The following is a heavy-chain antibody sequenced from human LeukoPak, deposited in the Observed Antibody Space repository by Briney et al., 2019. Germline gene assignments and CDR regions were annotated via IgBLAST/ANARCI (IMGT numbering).Heavy chain of an antibody. J-gene: IGHJ4*02. CDR1: GYTFIGYY. V-gene: IGHV1-2*02. Sequence: ASVKVSCKASGYTFIGYYMYWVRQAPGQGLEWMGWINPDSGGTYYAQKFQGRVTMTRDTSTSTVYMELSSLRSEDTAVYHCARPYYYDSSGYSYFDYWGQGTLVTVSS. D-gene: IGHD3-22*01. CDR3: ARPYYYDSSGYSYFDY. CDR2: INPDSGGT.